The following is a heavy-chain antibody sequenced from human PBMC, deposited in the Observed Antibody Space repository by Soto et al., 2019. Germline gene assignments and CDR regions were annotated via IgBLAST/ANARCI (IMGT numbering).Heavy chain of an antibody. CDR1: GFTLSTYG. Sequence: QVELVEAGGGVVQPGRSLRLSWAASGFTLSTYGMHWVRQAPVKGLEWVAAMSYDGTKEYYADSVKGRFTISRDNSRNTLFLQLNSLRAEDTAVYYCAKEYGSTWIDHWGQGNLVTVSS. J-gene: IGHJ4*02. CDR2: MSYDGTKE. D-gene: IGHD6-13*01. CDR3: AKEYGSTWIDH. V-gene: IGHV3-30*18.